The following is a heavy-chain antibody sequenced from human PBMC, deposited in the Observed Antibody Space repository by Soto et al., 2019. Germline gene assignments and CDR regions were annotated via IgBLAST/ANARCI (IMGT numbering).Heavy chain of an antibody. CDR2: SYSGGST. V-gene: IGHV3-66*01. Sequence: EVQLVESGGGLVQPGGSLRLSCAASGLTVSSNYMSWVRQAPGKGLEWVSVSYSGGSTYYADSVKGRFTTSRDNSKNTLYLQMNSLRVEDTAVYYCARDGADYWGQGTLVTVSS. CDR3: ARDGADY. CDR1: GLTVSSNY. D-gene: IGHD3-16*01. J-gene: IGHJ4*02.